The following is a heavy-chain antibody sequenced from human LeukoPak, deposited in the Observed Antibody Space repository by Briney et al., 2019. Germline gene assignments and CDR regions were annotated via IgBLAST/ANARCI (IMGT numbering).Heavy chain of an antibody. CDR1: GFTFRSYS. CDR3: AKDPRYCSSTSCATFDY. Sequence: PGGSLRLSCAASGFTFRSYSMNWVRQAPGKGLEWVSYISSSSSTIYYADSVKGRFTISRDNSKNTLYLQMNSLRAEDTAVYYCAKDPRYCSSTSCATFDYWGQGTLVTVSS. J-gene: IGHJ4*02. D-gene: IGHD2-2*01. V-gene: IGHV3-48*01. CDR2: ISSSSSTI.